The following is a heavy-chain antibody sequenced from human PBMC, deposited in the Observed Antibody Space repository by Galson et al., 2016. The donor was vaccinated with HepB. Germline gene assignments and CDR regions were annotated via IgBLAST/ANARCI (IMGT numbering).Heavy chain of an antibody. CDR1: GFTFSTYW. CDR2: IDGGGST. CDR3: ARLYFGSGGAVDY. Sequence: SLRLSCAASGFTFSTYWMHWVRQAPGKGLEWVSVIDGGGSTYYADSVKGRFTISRDNSKTTLYLQMNSLRAEDTAVYYRARLYFGSGGAVDYWGQGTLVTVSS. V-gene: IGHV3-53*01. D-gene: IGHD3-10*01. J-gene: IGHJ4*02.